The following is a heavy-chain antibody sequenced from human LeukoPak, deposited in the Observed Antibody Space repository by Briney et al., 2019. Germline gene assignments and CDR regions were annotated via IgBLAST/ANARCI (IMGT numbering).Heavy chain of an antibody. Sequence: SETLSLTCTASGGSMSSSSNYWNWIRQPAGKGLEWIGRIYSSGTTTYNPSLKGRVTISLDTSKNQFSLKLTSVTAADTAVYYCARIFCSGGNCYHFDYWGQGTLVTVSS. V-gene: IGHV4-61*02. CDR1: GGSMSSSSNY. CDR3: ARIFCSGGNCYHFDY. D-gene: IGHD2-15*01. CDR2: IYSSGTT. J-gene: IGHJ4*02.